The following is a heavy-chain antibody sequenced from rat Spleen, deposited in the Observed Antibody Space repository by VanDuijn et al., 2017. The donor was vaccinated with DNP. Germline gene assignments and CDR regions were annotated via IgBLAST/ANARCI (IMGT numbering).Heavy chain of an antibody. CDR2: ISYDGGST. Sequence: EVQLVESGGGLVQPGRSLKLSCAASGFTFSDYYMAWVRQAPTKGLEWVASISYDGGSTYYRDSVKGRFTIARNDAKSSLYLQMNSLKSEDTATYYCARSRLPGYYPFACWGQGVMVTVSS. J-gene: IGHJ2*01. D-gene: IGHD1-4*01. CDR3: ARSRLPGYYPFAC. CDR1: GFTFSDYY. V-gene: IGHV5-20*01.